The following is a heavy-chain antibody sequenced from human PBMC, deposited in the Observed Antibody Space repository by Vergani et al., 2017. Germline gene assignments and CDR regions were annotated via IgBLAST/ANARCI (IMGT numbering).Heavy chain of an antibody. CDR1: GFTFSSYS. D-gene: IGHD3-10*01. CDR3: ARGTGGRFGELLPYYFDY. Sequence: EVQLVESGGGLVKPGGSLRLSCAASGFTFSSYSMNWVRQAPGKGLEWVSSISSSSSYIYYADSVKGRFTISRDNAKNSLYLQMNSLRAEDTAVYYCARGTGGRFGELLPYYFDYWGQGTLVTVSS. J-gene: IGHJ4*02. CDR2: ISSSSSYI. V-gene: IGHV3-21*01.